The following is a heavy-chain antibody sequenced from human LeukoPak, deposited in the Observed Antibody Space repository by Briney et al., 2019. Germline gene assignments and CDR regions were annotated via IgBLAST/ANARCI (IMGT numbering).Heavy chain of an antibody. D-gene: IGHD4-17*01. Sequence: GGSLRLSCAASGFTFSSYAIHWVRQAPGKGLEWVAVMSYDGNDKYYADSVKGRLTISRDNSKNSLYLQMTSLRPEDSAVYYCARDGDYGDYGYYFDYWGQGTLVTVSS. V-gene: IGHV3-30*04. CDR2: MSYDGNDK. J-gene: IGHJ4*02. CDR1: GFTFSSYA. CDR3: ARDGDYGDYGYYFDY.